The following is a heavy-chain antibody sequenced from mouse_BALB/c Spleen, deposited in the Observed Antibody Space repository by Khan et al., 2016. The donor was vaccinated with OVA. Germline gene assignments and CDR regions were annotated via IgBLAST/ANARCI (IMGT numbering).Heavy chain of an antibody. Sequence: QVQLKQSGAELARLGASVKMSCKASGYTFTSYTMHRVKQRPGQGLEWIGYINPSSGYTKYNQKFKDKATLTADKSSSTAYMQLSSLTSEDSAVYYCARTHERWGQGTTLTVSS. CDR3: ARTHER. J-gene: IGHJ2*01. CDR2: INPSSGYT. V-gene: IGHV1-4*01. CDR1: GYTFTSYT.